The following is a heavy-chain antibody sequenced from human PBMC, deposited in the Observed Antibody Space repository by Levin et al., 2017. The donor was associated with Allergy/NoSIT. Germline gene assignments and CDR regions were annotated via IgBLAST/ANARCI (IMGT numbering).Heavy chain of an antibody. Sequence: GESLKISCATSGFTFSNYAMSWVRQAPGKGLEWVSAFSNSDGRTYYADSVKGRFTISRDNSKNTLYLQMNSLRAEDTAVYYCVKRSYSSGWLDFHYWGQGTLVTVSS. CDR3: VKRSYSSGWLDFHY. CDR1: GFTFSNYA. J-gene: IGHJ4*02. D-gene: IGHD6-19*01. V-gene: IGHV3-23*01. CDR2: FSNSDGRT.